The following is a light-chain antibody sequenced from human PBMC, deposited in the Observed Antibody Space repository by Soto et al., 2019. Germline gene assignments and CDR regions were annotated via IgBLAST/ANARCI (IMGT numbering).Light chain of an antibody. J-gene: IGLJ1*01. CDR2: DVT. CDR1: SSDVGGYNF. Sequence: QPALTQPASVSGSPGQSITISCTGTSSDVGGYNFVSWYQQHPDKAPKLMIYDVTNRPSGVSNRFSGSKSGNTASLTISGLQAEDEADYYRSSYTSISTYVFGTGTKVTVL. V-gene: IGLV2-14*01. CDR3: SSYTSISTYV.